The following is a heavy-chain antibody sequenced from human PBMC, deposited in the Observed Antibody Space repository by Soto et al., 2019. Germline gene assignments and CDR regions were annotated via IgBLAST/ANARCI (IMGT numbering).Heavy chain of an antibody. CDR3: ARGDIVLVPASEGNWFDP. V-gene: IGHV1-46*01. J-gene: IGHJ5*02. CDR2: INPGAGGT. D-gene: IGHD2-2*01. CDR1: AYSFTTYH. Sequence: GASVKGSCKASAYSFTTYHMHWVRQAPGRGLEWMGLINPGAGGTNYAQRFQGILRLTRDTCRSTVYMELRSLRFDDTAVYYCARGDIVLVPASEGNWFDPWGQGTLVTVSS.